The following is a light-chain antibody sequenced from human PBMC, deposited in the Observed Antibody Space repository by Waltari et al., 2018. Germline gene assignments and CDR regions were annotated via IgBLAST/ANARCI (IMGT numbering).Light chain of an antibody. CDR3: QQSFRSPWT. Sequence: DIQMTQTPSSLSASVGDTLTITCRASQAIITSSNWYQQKPGKAPKLLIYGASNLQGGVPSRFTGSGSATDFTLTISSLQPEDFATYYCQQSFRSPWTFGQGTKVEIK. CDR1: QAIITS. V-gene: IGKV1-39*01. CDR2: GAS. J-gene: IGKJ1*01.